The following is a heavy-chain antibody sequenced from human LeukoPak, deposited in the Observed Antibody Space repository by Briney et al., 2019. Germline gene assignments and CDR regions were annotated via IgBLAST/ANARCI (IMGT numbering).Heavy chain of an antibody. Sequence: SQTLSLTCTVSGDSITSDHYWTWIRQPPGKGLEWIAYIYHSGNTYYNPSLRSRVTMSVATSKNQFSLEVKSVTAADTAVYYCASPPRWGRYCSGGSCPDAFDIWGQGTMVTVSS. CDR3: ASPPRWGRYCSGGSCPDAFDI. J-gene: IGHJ3*02. CDR1: GDSITSDHY. D-gene: IGHD2-15*01. V-gene: IGHV4-30-4*08. CDR2: IYHSGNT.